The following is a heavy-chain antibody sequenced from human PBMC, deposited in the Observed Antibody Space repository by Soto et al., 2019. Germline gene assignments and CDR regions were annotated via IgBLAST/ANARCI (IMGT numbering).Heavy chain of an antibody. V-gene: IGHV4-59*08. CDR1: GASISSNY. D-gene: IGHD5-12*01. CDR2: IYNSGST. J-gene: IGHJ2*01. Sequence: QVHLQESGPGLVKPSETLSLTCTVSGASISSNYWSWIRQPPGKGLEWTGFIYNSGSTNYHPSHKSRVTITGDTSKYQFSLKLSSVTAADTAVYYCASRLYGGYDSPYFDFWGRGTLVTVSS. CDR3: ASRLYGGYDSPYFDF.